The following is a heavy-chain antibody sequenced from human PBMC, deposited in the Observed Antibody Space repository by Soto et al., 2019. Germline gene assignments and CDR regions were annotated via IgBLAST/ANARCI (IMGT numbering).Heavy chain of an antibody. J-gene: IGHJ5*02. D-gene: IGHD2-8*02. CDR3: STSLGYYCTAGVCYPNWFDP. CDR1: GFIFANYA. V-gene: IGHV3-49*05. CDR2: IRSRAYGGTT. Sequence: EVHLVESGGRLVKPGRSLRLACSTSGFIFANYAINWFRQAPGKGLEWVGFIRSRAYGGTTEYAASVKDRFTISRDDSEGIAYLQMNSLKIEDTAVYFCSTSLGYYCTAGVCYPNWFDPWGQGTQVTVSS.